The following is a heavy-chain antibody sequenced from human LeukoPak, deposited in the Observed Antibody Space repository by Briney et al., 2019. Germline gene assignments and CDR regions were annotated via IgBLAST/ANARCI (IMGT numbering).Heavy chain of an antibody. Sequence: GGSLRLSCAASGFTFNSYEMNWVRQAPGKGPEWISYISSSGGSIYYTDSVKGRFTISRDNPKNSLYLQMNSLRAEDTAIYYCARDGVVSSLDYWGQGTLVTVSS. J-gene: IGHJ4*02. D-gene: IGHD2-21*01. CDR2: ISSSGGSI. CDR3: ARDGVVSSLDY. V-gene: IGHV3-48*03. CDR1: GFTFNSYE.